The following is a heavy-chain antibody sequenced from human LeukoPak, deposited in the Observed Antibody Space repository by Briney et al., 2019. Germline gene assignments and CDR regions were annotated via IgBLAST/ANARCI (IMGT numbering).Heavy chain of an antibody. CDR3: ARDAGTGFGY. D-gene: IGHD3-10*01. Sequence: GGSLRLSCAASGFTFSNYWMTWVRQAPGKGLEWVANIKKDGRDKYYVDSVKGRFTISKDNAKNSVYLQMSSLRVEDTAVYYCARDAGTGFGYWGQGALVTVSS. CDR1: GFTFSNYW. J-gene: IGHJ4*02. V-gene: IGHV3-7*01. CDR2: IKKDGRDK.